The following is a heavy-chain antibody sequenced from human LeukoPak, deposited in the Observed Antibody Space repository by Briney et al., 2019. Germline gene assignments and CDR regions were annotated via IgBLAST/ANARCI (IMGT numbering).Heavy chain of an antibody. CDR2: IWYDGSNK. V-gene: IGHV3-33*01. J-gene: IGHJ4*02. CDR3: ARDKVYGSGSYFMPYD. Sequence: PGRSQRLSCAASGFTISSYGMHWVRQAPGKGLEWVAVIWYDGSNKYYADSVKGRFTISSDNSKNTLYLQMNSLRAEDTAVYYCARDKVYGSGSYFMPYDWGQGTLVTVSS. D-gene: IGHD1-26*01. CDR1: GFTISSYG.